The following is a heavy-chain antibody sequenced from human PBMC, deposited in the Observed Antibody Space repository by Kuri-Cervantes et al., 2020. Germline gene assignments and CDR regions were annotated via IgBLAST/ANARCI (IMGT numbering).Heavy chain of an antibody. CDR1: GFTFSSYS. V-gene: IGHV1-18*01. D-gene: IGHD1-14*01. CDR2: ISAYNGNT. Sequence: GGSLRLSCAASGFTFSSYSMNWVRQAPGKGLEWMGWISAYNGNTNYAQKLQGRVTMTTDTSTSTAYMELRSLRSDDTAVYYCARWTTGNWFDPWGQGTLVTVSS. J-gene: IGHJ5*02. CDR3: ARWTTGNWFDP.